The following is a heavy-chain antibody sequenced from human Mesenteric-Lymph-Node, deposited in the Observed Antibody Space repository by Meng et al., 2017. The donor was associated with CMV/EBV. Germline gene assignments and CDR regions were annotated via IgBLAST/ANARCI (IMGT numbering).Heavy chain of an antibody. V-gene: IGHV3-11*01. Sequence: GESLKISCAASGFIFSDYYMSWIRQAPGKGLEWVSYISDTGSTISYADSVKGRFTISRENAKNSLYLQMNSLRTEDTALYYCAKVPSGDWYNWYFDLWGRGTLVTVSS. J-gene: IGHJ2*01. D-gene: IGHD2-21*02. CDR2: ISDTGSTI. CDR3: AKVPSGDWYNWYFDL. CDR1: GFIFSDYY.